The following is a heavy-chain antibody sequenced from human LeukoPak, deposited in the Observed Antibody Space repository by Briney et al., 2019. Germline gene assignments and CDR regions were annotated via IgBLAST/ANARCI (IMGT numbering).Heavy chain of an antibody. V-gene: IGHV6-1*01. CDR2: TYYRSKWYN. J-gene: IGHJ4*02. CDR1: GVSVSSNSAA. CDR3: AREGITMVRGVIRYFDY. D-gene: IGHD3-10*01. Sequence: SQTLSLTCAISGVSVSSNSAAWNWIRQSPSRGLEWLGRTYYRSKWYNDYAVSVKSRITINPDTSKNQFSLQLNSVTPEDTAVYYCAREGITMVRGVIRYFDYWGQGTLVTVSS.